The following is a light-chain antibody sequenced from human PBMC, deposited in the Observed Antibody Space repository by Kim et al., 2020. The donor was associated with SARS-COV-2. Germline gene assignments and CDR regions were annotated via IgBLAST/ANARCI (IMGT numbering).Light chain of an antibody. Sequence: DIQMTQSPSSLSASVGDRVTITCQASQDISDYLNWYQQKPGKSPKLLIYDASNLETGVPSRFSGSGSGTHFTFTISSLQPEDIATYYCQQYVNVFTFGPGTKVDIK. V-gene: IGKV1-33*01. CDR1: QDISDY. J-gene: IGKJ3*01. CDR2: DAS. CDR3: QQYVNVFT.